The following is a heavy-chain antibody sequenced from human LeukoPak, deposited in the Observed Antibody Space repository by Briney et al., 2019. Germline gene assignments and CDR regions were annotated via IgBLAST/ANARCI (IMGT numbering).Heavy chain of an antibody. CDR2: ISYDGSNK. D-gene: IGHD6-6*01. CDR1: GFTFSSYA. J-gene: IGHJ6*03. Sequence: PGGSLRLSCAASGFTFSSYAMHWVRQAPGKGLEWVAVISYDGSNKYYADSVKGRFTISRDNSKNTLYLQMNSLRAEDTAVYYCARDHQQLDYMDVWGKGTTVTVSS. CDR3: ARDHQQLDYMDV. V-gene: IGHV3-30-3*01.